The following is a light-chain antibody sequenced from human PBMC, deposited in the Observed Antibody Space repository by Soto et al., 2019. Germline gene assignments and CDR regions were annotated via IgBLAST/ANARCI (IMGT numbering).Light chain of an antibody. J-gene: IGLJ1*01. CDR2: EVS. CDR3: SSYAGSNIYV. Sequence: QSALTQPPSASGSPGQSVTISCTGTSSDVGSYNYVSWYQQHPGKAPTLIISEVSKRPPGVPDRCSGSKSGNTASLSVSGLQAEDEGDYYCSSYAGSNIYVFGTGTKVTVL. CDR1: SSDVGSYNY. V-gene: IGLV2-8*01.